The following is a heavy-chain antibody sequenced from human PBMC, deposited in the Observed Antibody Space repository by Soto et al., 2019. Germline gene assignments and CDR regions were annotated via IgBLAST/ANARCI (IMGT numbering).Heavy chain of an antibody. CDR1: GFSLSTSGVG. Sequence: QITLKESGPTLVKPTQTLTLTCTFSGFSLSTSGVGVAWIRQPPGKALEWLALIYWDDDKRYRPSLETRLTITKDTSKNQVVRTMPNMSSVDTATYYCAYLPCSGGSCYWFSYSGMDVWGQGTTVTVSS. CDR3: AYLPCSGGSCYWFSYSGMDV. CDR2: IYWDDDK. J-gene: IGHJ6*02. V-gene: IGHV2-5*02. D-gene: IGHD2-15*01.